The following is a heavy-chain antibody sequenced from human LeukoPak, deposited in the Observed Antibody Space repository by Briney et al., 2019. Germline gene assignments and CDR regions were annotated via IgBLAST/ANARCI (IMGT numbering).Heavy chain of an antibody. J-gene: IGHJ6*03. CDR2: ISGSGGRT. CDR1: GFTFSSYS. Sequence: GGSLRLSCAASGFTFSSYSMNWVRQAPGKGMEWVSVISGSGGRTYYADPVKGRFTISRDNSKNTLYLQMNSLRAEDTALYYCAKAGLNYYYYHYMDVWGKGTTVTVSS. CDR3: AKAGLNYYYYHYMDV. D-gene: IGHD7-27*01. V-gene: IGHV3-23*01.